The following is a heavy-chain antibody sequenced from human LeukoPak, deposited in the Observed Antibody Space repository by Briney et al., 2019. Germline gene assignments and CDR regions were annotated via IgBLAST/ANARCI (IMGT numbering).Heavy chain of an antibody. V-gene: IGHV1-69*05. CDR2: IIPIFGTA. CDR3: ARGTVTTEGNYFDY. Sequence: SVKVSCKASGYTFTSYDINWVRQAPGQGLEWMGGIIPIFGTANYAQKFQGRVTITTDESTSTAYMELSSLRSEDTAAYYCARGTVTTEGNYFDYWGQGTLVTVSS. D-gene: IGHD4-11*01. J-gene: IGHJ4*02. CDR1: GYTFTSYD.